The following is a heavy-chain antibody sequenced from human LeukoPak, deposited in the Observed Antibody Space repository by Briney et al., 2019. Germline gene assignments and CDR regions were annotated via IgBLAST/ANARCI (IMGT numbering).Heavy chain of an antibody. CDR2: VEADGKHM. J-gene: IGHJ4*02. CDR1: GFIFSDSI. V-gene: IGHV3-30*03. Sequence: PGGSLRLSCAASGFIFSDSIIHWVRQAPGKGLEWVSVVEADGKHMYYADSVKGRFTISRDNSKNTLYLQLSSLTAEDTAVYYCARPSGSVTIFGVVDYFDYWGQGSLVTVSS. CDR3: ARPSGSVTIFGVVDYFDY. D-gene: IGHD3-3*01.